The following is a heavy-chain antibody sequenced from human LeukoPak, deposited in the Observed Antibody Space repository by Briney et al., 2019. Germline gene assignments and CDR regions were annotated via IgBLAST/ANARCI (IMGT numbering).Heavy chain of an antibody. J-gene: IGHJ4*02. CDR1: GGSISNYF. CDR2: IYYSGSA. CDR3: ARLSCSDGSCYTHY. Sequence: SETLSLTCTVSGGSISNYFWNWIRQPPGKGLEWIGYIYYSGSANYNPSLNSRVTMSVDTSRNQFSLKLSSVTAADTAVYYCARLSCSDGSCYTHYWGQGALVTVSS. V-gene: IGHV4-59*08. D-gene: IGHD2-15*01.